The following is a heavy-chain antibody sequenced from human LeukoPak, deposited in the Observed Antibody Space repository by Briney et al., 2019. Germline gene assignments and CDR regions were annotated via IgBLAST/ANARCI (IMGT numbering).Heavy chain of an antibody. V-gene: IGHV3-15*07. D-gene: IGHD1-14*01. CDR3: TTDLNPEFY. J-gene: IGHJ4*02. CDR2: IKSKTEGEAT. CDR1: GFSFTGVW. Sequence: GGSLRLSCVASGFSFTGVWMNWVRQAPGKGLEWVGRIKSKTEGEATDYAAPVKGRFSISRDDSKNTLYLQMNSLKTEDTAVYYCTTDLNPEFYWGQGTLVTVSS.